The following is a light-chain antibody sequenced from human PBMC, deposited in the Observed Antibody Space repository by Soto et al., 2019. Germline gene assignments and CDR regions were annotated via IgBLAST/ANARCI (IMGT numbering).Light chain of an antibody. Sequence: EIVMTHSPATLSVSPCERATLSCRASQSVSSNLAWYQQKPGQAPRLLIYGASTRATGIPARFSGSGSGTEFTLTISSLQPDDFATYYCQHYNSYSEAFGQGTKVDI. CDR3: QHYNSYSEA. J-gene: IGKJ1*01. V-gene: IGKV3-15*01. CDR2: GAS. CDR1: QSVSSN.